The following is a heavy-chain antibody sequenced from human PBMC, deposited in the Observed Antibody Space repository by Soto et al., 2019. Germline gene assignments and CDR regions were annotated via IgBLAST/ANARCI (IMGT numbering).Heavy chain of an antibody. J-gene: IGHJ6*02. CDR1: GYTFTSYD. D-gene: IGHD5-12*01. CDR3: VRDTRVGVASYYYYGMDV. CDR2: INPSGGST. V-gene: IGHV1-46*03. Sequence: ASVKGSCKASGYTFTSYDRHWVRQARGQGLEWMGIINPSGGSTSYAQKFQGRVTMTRDTSRITVYMELSSLRSEDTAVSCCVRDTRVGVASYYYYGMDVWRQ.